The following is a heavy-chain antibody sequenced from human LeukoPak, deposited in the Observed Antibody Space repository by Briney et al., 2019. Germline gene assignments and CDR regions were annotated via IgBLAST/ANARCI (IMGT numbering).Heavy chain of an antibody. J-gene: IGHJ4*02. CDR2: ISADNGNT. CDR1: GYTFSDYY. CDR3: ASAYCGGDCYSVGPLDY. Sequence: ASVKVSCKASGYTFSDYYIHWVRQAPGQGLEWMGWISADNGNTNYAQKLQGRVTITRDTSASTAYMELSSLRSEDMAVYYCASAYCGGDCYSVGPLDYWGQGTLVTVSS. V-gene: IGHV1/OR15-3*02. D-gene: IGHD2-21*02.